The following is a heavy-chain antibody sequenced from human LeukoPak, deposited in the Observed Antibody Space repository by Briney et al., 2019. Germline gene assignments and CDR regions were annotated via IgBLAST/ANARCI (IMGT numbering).Heavy chain of an antibody. J-gene: IGHJ4*02. CDR3: ARQPFIVVPTDS. D-gene: IGHD3-22*01. Sequence: GGSLRLSCAASGFTFSSYSMHWVRQAPGKGLEWVSFIGSSSSYIHYSDSVKGRFTISRDNVKNSVHLQMNSLRAEDTAVYYCARQPFIVVPTDSWGQGTLVTVSS. CDR1: GFTFSSYS. V-gene: IGHV3-21*01. CDR2: IGSSSSYI.